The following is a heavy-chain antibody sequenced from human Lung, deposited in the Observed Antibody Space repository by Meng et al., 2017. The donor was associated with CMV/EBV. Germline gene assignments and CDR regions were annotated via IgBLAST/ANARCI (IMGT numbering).Heavy chain of an antibody. CDR2: ISGSGGST. J-gene: IGHJ4*02. Sequence: SXAASGFTFSSYAMSWVRQAPGKGLEWVSAISGSGGSTYYADSVKGRFTISRDNSKNTLYLQMNSLRAEDTAVYYCAKDFEYSSSSGEFDYWGQGTXVTGSS. V-gene: IGHV3-23*01. CDR3: AKDFEYSSSSGEFDY. D-gene: IGHD6-6*01. CDR1: GFTFSSYA.